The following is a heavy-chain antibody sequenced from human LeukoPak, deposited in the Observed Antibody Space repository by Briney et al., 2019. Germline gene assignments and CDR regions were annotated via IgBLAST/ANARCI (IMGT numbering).Heavy chain of an antibody. Sequence: PGGSLRLSCAASGFTFSSYSMTWVRQAPGKGLEWVSSISSSSSYIYYADSVKGRFTISRDNAKNSLYLQMNSLRAEDTAVYYCARDSSGWLFDYWGQGTLVTVSS. CDR1: GFTFSSYS. J-gene: IGHJ4*02. CDR2: ISSSSSYI. D-gene: IGHD6-19*01. CDR3: ARDSSGWLFDY. V-gene: IGHV3-21*01.